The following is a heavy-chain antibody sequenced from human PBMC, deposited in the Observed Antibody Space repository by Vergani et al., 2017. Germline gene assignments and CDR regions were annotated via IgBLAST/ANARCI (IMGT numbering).Heavy chain of an antibody. CDR2: ISYDGSNK. J-gene: IGHJ4*02. D-gene: IGHD5-24*01. Sequence: QVQLVESGGGVVQPGRSLRLSCAASGFTFSSYAMYWVRQAPGKGLEWVAVISYDGSNKYYADSVKGRFTISRDNSKNTLYLQMNSLRAEDTAVYYCAREDRGWLQSPNPENNFDYWGQGTLVTVSS. CDR1: GFTFSSYA. CDR3: AREDRGWLQSPNPENNFDY. V-gene: IGHV3-30*01.